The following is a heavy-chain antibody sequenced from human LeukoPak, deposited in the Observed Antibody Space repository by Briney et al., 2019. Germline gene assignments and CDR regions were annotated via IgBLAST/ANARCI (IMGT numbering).Heavy chain of an antibody. J-gene: IGHJ4*02. CDR2: VFDSGRT. CDR1: GGSMTTHH. Sequence: PSETLSLTCTVSGGSMTTHHWNWIRQTPGKGLEWIGYVFDSGRTKVNPSLTSRVTLSTDTSKNQLSLRLSSVTAADTAVYYCTTNKPGDIFGYFDFSGQGILVTVSS. D-gene: IGHD3-3*02. CDR3: TTNKPGDIFGYFDF. V-gene: IGHV4-59*11.